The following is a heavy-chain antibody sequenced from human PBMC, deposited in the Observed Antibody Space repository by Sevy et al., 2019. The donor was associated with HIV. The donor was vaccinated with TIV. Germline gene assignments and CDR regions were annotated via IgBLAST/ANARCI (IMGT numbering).Heavy chain of an antibody. CDR3: TRVRGTISPYYYFGMDV. CDR1: GFTFGDYA. Sequence: GGSLRLSCATSGFTFGDYAMSWIRQAPGKGLEWVGFIRSKTYGGTTEYAASVKGRFTISRDDSKGIAYLQMNSRKTEDTAIYYCTRVRGTISPYYYFGMDVWGQGTTVTVSS. D-gene: IGHD3-10*01. CDR2: IRSKTYGGTT. J-gene: IGHJ6*02. V-gene: IGHV3-49*03.